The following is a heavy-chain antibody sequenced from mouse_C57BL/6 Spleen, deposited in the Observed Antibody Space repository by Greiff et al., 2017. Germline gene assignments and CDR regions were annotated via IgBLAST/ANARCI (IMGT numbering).Heavy chain of an antibody. CDR2: IWSGGST. Sequence: VHLVESGPGLVQPSQRLSITCTVSGFSLTSYGVHWVRQSPGKGLEWLGVIWSGGSTDYNAAFISRLSISKDNSKSQVFFKMNSLQADDTAIYYCSREGGFYDAMDYWGQGTSVTVSS. V-gene: IGHV2-2*01. CDR1: GFSLTSYG. J-gene: IGHJ4*01. CDR3: SREGGFYDAMDY.